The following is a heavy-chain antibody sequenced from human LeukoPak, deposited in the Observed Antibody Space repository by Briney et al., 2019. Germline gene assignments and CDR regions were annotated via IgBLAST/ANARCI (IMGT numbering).Heavy chain of an antibody. Sequence: SETLSLTCTVSGASVSSDYWSWIRQSPGKGLEWIGYIYHSGHTMSNPSLKSRVSLSLDTSNNQFSLKLSSVTAADTAVYYCARHPFQYPFDHWGQGTMVSVSS. D-gene: IGHD4-4*01. V-gene: IGHV4-59*08. CDR3: ARHPFQYPFDH. CDR2: IYHSGHT. J-gene: IGHJ5*02. CDR1: GASVSSDY.